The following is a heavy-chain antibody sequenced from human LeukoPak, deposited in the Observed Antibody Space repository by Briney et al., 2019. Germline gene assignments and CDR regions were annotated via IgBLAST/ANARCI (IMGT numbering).Heavy chain of an antibody. J-gene: IGHJ4*02. CDR3: AKDRTTVTPDY. CDR1: GFTFSNYA. D-gene: IGHD4-17*01. Sequence: TGGSLRLFCAASGFTFSNYAMSWVRQAPRKGLEWVSVISARGSVYYPDSVKGRFTISRDNSKNTLYLQMNSLRAEDTAVYYCAKDRTTVTPDYWGQGTLVTVSS. CDR2: ISARGSV. V-gene: IGHV3-23*01.